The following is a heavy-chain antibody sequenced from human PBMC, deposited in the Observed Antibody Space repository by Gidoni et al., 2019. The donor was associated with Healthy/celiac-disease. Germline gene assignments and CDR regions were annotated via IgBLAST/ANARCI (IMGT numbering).Heavy chain of an antibody. CDR1: GFTSSSYG. D-gene: IGHD3-16*01. CDR3: ARLDYEFDY. Sequence: QVQLVESGGGVVQPGRSLSLSCAASGFTSSSYGMHWVRQAPGKGLEWVAVIWYDGSNKYYADSVKGRFTISRDNSKNTLYLQMNSLRAEDTAVYYCARLDYEFDYWGQGTLVTVSS. J-gene: IGHJ4*02. CDR2: IWYDGSNK. V-gene: IGHV3-33*01.